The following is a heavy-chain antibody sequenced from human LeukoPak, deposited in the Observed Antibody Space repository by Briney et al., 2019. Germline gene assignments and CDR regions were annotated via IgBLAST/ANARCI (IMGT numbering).Heavy chain of an antibody. Sequence: RTGGSLRLSCAASGCTFSSNGMHWVRQAPGKGLEWVAFIQNDGNNKKYADSVKGRFTISRDNSKNTLYLQMNSLRAEDTAVYYCARDWGTSSLYLVNWGQGTLVTVSS. D-gene: IGHD6-6*01. CDR3: ARDWGTSSLYLVN. CDR1: GCTFSSNG. CDR2: IQNDGNNK. J-gene: IGHJ4*02. V-gene: IGHV3-30*02.